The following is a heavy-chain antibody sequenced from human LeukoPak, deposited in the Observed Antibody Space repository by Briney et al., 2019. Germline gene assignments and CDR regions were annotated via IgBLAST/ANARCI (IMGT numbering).Heavy chain of an antibody. J-gene: IGHJ5*02. CDR2: IYPGDSDT. Sequence: GESLKISCKGSGYRFTSYWIGWARQMPGKGLEWMGIIYPGDSDTRYSPSFQGQVTISADKSTSTAYLQWSSLKASDTAMYFCARHYNYFDPWGQGTLVTVSS. CDR1: GYRFTSYW. V-gene: IGHV5-51*01. CDR3: ARHYNYFDP.